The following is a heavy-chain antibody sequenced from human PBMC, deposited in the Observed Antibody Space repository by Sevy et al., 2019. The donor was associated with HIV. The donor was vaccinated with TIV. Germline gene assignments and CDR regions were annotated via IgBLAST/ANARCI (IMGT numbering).Heavy chain of an antibody. J-gene: IGHJ6*03. CDR3: AREHYGSGGSGYYYYTDV. D-gene: IGHD3-10*01. Sequence: ASVKVSCKASGYTFTIYGISWVRQAPGQGLEWMGWISAYNGNTNYAQKLQGRVTMTTDTSTSTAYMELRSLRSDDTAVYYCAREHYGSGGSGYYYYTDVWGKGTTVTVSS. CDR2: ISAYNGNT. V-gene: IGHV1-18*04. CDR1: GYTFTIYG.